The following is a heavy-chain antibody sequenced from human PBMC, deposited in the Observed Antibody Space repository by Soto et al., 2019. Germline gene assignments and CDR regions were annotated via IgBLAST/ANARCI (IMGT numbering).Heavy chain of an antibody. CDR2: INHSGST. D-gene: IGHD3-3*01. Sequence: SQTLSLTYTVYGGSFIGYYWSWISQHQGKGLEWIGEINHSGSTNYNPSLKSRVTISVDTSKNQFSLKLSSVTAADTAVYYCARGFYDFWSGYQAGSWFDPWGQGTLVTV. CDR3: ARGFYDFWSGYQAGSWFDP. J-gene: IGHJ5*02. V-gene: IGHV4-34*01. CDR1: GGSFIGYY.